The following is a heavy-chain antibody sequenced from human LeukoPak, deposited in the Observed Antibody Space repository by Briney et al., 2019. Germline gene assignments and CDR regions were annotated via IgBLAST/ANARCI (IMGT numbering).Heavy chain of an antibody. Sequence: SWIRQHPGKGLEWIGYIYYSGSTYYNPSLKSRVTISVDTSKNQFSLKLSSVTAADTAVYYCARDSKVTTFLDYWGQGTLVTVSS. J-gene: IGHJ4*02. CDR2: IYYSGST. CDR3: ARDSKVTTFLDY. D-gene: IGHD4-17*01. V-gene: IGHV4-31*02.